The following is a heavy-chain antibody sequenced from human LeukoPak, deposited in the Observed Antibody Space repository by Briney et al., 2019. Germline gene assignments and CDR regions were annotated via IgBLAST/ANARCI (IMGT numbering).Heavy chain of an antibody. Sequence: SGGSLRLSCAASGFTFSSYGMHWVRQAPGKGLEWVAFIRYDGSNKYYADSVKGRFTISRDNSKNTLYLQMNSLRAEDTAVYYCVRGYYAGRGHHFEYWGQGTLVTVSS. V-gene: IGHV3-30*02. CDR3: VRGYYAGRGHHFEY. CDR2: IRYDGSNK. CDR1: GFTFSSYG. J-gene: IGHJ4*02. D-gene: IGHD3-22*01.